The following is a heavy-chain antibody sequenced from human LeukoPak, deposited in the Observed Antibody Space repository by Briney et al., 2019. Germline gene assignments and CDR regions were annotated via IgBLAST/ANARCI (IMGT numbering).Heavy chain of an antibody. CDR1: SDSISNNNW. V-gene: IGHV4-4*02. Sequence: SETLSLTCVVSSDSISNNNWWNWVRQPPGKGLEWIGEIYHSGSTNYNPSLKSRVTISVDKSKNQFSLKLGSVTAADTAVYYCARDADSSSSYFDYWGQGTLVTVSS. D-gene: IGHD6-6*01. J-gene: IGHJ4*02. CDR2: IYHSGST. CDR3: ARDADSSSSYFDY.